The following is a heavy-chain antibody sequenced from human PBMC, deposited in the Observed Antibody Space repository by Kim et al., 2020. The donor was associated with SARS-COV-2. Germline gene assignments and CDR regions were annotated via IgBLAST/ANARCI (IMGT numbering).Heavy chain of an antibody. V-gene: IGHV3-23*01. D-gene: IGHD2-8*01. Sequence: GGSLRLSCAASGFPFSKNAMSWVRQTPGKGLEWVSAISASGATTYYADSVRGRFNISRDNSKSTFYLQMDSLRVEDTAVYYCVKDGHTKGPTGWFDPWGQGTLVTVSS. CDR1: GFPFSKNA. CDR2: ISASGATT. CDR3: VKDGHTKGPTGWFDP. J-gene: IGHJ5*02.